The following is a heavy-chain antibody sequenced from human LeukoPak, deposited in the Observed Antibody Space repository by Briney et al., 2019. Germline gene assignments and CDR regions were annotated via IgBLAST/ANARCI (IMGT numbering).Heavy chain of an antibody. J-gene: IGHJ6*02. CDR3: AKPPPDYYYYYYYGMDV. CDR1: GFTFSSYA. V-gene: IGHV3-23*01. D-gene: IGHD3-10*01. Sequence: GGSLRLSCAASGFTFSSYAMSWVRQAPGKGLEWVSAISGSGGSTYYADPVKGRFTISRDNSKNTLYLQMNSLRAEDTAVYYCAKPPPDYYYYYYYGMDVWGQGTTVTVSS. CDR2: ISGSGGST.